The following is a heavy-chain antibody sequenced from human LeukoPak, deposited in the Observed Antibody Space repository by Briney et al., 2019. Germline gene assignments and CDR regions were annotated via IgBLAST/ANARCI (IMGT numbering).Heavy chain of an antibody. J-gene: IGHJ6*03. D-gene: IGHD3-10*01. Sequence: GGSLRLSCAASGFTFSSYGMHWARQAPGKGLEGVAFIRYDGSNKYYADSVKGRFTISRDNSKNTLYLQMSSLRAEDTAVYYCAKGYGSEHSYYYYYMDVWGKGTTVTISS. CDR1: GFTFSSYG. CDR3: AKGYGSEHSYYYYYMDV. V-gene: IGHV3-30*02. CDR2: IRYDGSNK.